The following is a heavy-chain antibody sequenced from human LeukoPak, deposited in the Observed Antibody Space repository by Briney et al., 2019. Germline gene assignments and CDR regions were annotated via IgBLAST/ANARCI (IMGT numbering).Heavy chain of an antibody. CDR3: ARHGSGGVGY. D-gene: IGHD3-10*01. CDR2: IYYSGST. CDR1: GDSISSSNYY. V-gene: IGHV4-39*01. J-gene: IGHJ4*02. Sequence: SETLSLTCTVSGDSISSSNYYWGWIRQPPGKGLEWIGNIYYSGSTYYNPSLKSRVTISVDTSKNQFSLKLSSVTAADTAVYYCARHGSGGVGYWGQGTLVTVSS.